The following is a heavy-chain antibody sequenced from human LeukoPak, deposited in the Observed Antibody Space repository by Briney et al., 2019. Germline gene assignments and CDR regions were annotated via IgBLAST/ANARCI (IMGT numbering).Heavy chain of an antibody. CDR3: AKDSHWILFDD. J-gene: IGHJ4*02. V-gene: IGHV3-20*04. CDR2: INWNAGST. Sequence: GGSLRLSCAASGFTFDDYGMIWVRQAPGKGLEWVSYINWNAGSTDYVDSVKGRFTISRDNSKNTLYLQMNSLRDEDTAVYYCAKDSHWILFDDWGQGTLVTVSS. CDR1: GFTFDDYG. D-gene: IGHD2-2*03.